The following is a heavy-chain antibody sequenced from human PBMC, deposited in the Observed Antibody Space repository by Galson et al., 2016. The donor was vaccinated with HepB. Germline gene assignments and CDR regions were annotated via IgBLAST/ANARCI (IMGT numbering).Heavy chain of an antibody. CDR1: QFSLSNFG. Sequence: SLRLSCAAFQFSLSNFGMHWVRQAPGQGLEWVAMVSFGGKEQYYQDSVKGRFTISRDISKNTVSLHMNSLRPEDTAVYYCAKDLWNQRWTNYFDLWGQGILVTCSS. CDR3: AKDLWNQRWTNYFDL. CDR2: VSFGGKEQ. J-gene: IGHJ4*02. V-gene: IGHV3-30*18. D-gene: IGHD1-14*01.